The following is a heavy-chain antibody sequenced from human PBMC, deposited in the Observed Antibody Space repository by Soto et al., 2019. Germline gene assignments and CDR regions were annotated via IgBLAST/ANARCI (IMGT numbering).Heavy chain of an antibody. CDR1: GQYIKSNFW. Sequence: SETLSLTCLVSGQYIKSNFWWAWVRQSPGKDLEWIGEIYHSGSAIYTPSLKNRVTLSLDESKNEFSLNMDSVTAADTAIYYCARGYYYDNSAWPPGEWGQGTLVTVSS. CDR3: ARGYYYDNSAWPPGE. D-gene: IGHD3-22*01. CDR2: IYHSGSA. J-gene: IGHJ4*01. V-gene: IGHV4-4*02.